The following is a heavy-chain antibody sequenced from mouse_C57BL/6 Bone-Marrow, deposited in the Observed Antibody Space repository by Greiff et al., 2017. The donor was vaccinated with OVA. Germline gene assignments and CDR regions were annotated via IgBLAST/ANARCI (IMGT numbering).Heavy chain of an antibody. V-gene: IGHV1-39*01. CDR1: GYSFTDYN. CDR2: INPNYGTT. CDR3: AFYDGSSYRYYDV. Sequence: VQLQQSGPELVKPGASVKISCKASGYSFTDYNMNWVKQRNGKSLEWIGVINPNYGTTSYNQKFKGKATLTVDQSSSTAYMQLNSLTSEDSAVYYCAFYDGSSYRYYDVWGTGTTVTVSS. J-gene: IGHJ1*03. D-gene: IGHD1-1*01.